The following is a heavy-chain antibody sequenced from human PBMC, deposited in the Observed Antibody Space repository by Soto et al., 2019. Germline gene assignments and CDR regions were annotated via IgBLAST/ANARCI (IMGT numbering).Heavy chain of an antibody. J-gene: IGHJ4*02. Sequence: GGSLRLSCAASGFTFSYFGMSWVRQAPGKGLEWVSVISGSGDATYYAASVKGRFTLSRDNSKNTLYLQMNSLTVADTAVYYCAKKVTIYAVDPADYWGQGTQVTVSS. CDR2: ISGSGDAT. CDR1: GFTFSYFG. V-gene: IGHV3-23*01. D-gene: IGHD3-3*01. CDR3: AKKVTIYAVDPADY.